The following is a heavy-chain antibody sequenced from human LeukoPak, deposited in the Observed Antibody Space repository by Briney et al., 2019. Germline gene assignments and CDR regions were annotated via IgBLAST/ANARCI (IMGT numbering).Heavy chain of an antibody. CDR2: IYPGDSDT. Sequence: GASLQISCKASGSSFPSYWIAWVRPLPGKGLEWMGIIYPGDSDTRYSPSFQGQFTISADKSISTAYLQWSSLKASDTAMYYCARHVGGSIVVVPAATLGGWFDPWGQGTLVTVSS. J-gene: IGHJ5*02. V-gene: IGHV5-51*01. CDR3: ARHVGGSIVVVPAATLGGWFDP. D-gene: IGHD2-2*01. CDR1: GSSFPSYW.